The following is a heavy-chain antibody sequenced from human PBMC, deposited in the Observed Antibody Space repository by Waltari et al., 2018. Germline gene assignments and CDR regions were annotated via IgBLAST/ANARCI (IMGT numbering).Heavy chain of an antibody. D-gene: IGHD3-22*01. CDR2: ISSNGGST. Sequence: EVQLVESGGGLVQPGGSLSLSCPPSGSTFSAFAMPWFGKPPGKGLEYVSAISSNGGSTYYANSVKGRFTISRDNSKNTLYLQMGSLRAEDMAVYYCARDLYYDSSGFNAFDIWGQGTMVTVSS. V-gene: IGHV3-64*01. CDR1: GSTFSAFA. J-gene: IGHJ3*02. CDR3: ARDLYYDSSGFNAFDI.